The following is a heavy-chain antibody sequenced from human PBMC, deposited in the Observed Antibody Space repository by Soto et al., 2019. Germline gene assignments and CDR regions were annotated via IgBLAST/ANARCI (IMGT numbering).Heavy chain of an antibody. V-gene: IGHV3-23*01. D-gene: IGHD3-10*01. J-gene: IGHJ6*01. Sequence: VGSLRLSCAASGFTFSSYAMSCVRDSPGKGLEWVSAISGSGGSTYYADSVKGRFTISRDNSKNTLYLQMNSLRAEDTAVYYCAIADGSGSYWGHGMEVWGEATTVNVS. CDR1: GFTFSSYA. CDR3: AIADGSGSYWGHGMEV. CDR2: ISGSGGST.